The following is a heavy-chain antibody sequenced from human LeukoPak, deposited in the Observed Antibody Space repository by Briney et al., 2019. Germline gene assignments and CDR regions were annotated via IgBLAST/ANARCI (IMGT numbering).Heavy chain of an antibody. V-gene: IGHV1-2*02. J-gene: IGHJ4*02. CDR2: MNPNSGDT. D-gene: IGHD2-2*01. CDR1: VYTFTNFY. CDR3: ARRPINCIITNCYVDY. Sequence: ASVKVSCKASVYTFTNFYIHWVRQAPGQGLEWMGWMNPNSGDTSYAREFQGRVTMTRDTSLSTAYMELSRPRSDDTAVYFCARRPINCIITNCYVDYWGQGTLVTVSS.